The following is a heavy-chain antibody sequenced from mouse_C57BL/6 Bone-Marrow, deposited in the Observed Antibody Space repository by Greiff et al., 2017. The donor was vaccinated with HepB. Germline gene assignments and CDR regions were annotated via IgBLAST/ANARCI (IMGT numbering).Heavy chain of an antibody. J-gene: IGHJ4*01. Sequence: QVQLQQPGTELVKPGASVKLSCKASGYTFTSYWMHWVKQRPGQGLEWIGNINPSNGGTNYNEKFKSNATLTVDKSSSTAYMQLSSLTSEDSAVYYCARSHYYYGSSYYAMDYWGQGTSVTVSS. D-gene: IGHD1-1*01. CDR1: GYTFTSYW. V-gene: IGHV1-53*01. CDR3: ARSHYYYGSSYYAMDY. CDR2: INPSNGGT.